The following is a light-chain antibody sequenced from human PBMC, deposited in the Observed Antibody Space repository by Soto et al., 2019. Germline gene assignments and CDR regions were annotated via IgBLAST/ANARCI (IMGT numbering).Light chain of an antibody. CDR2: GAS. CDR3: QHRMNWPIT. Sequence: EIVLTQSPGTLSLSPGERATLSCRASQSVSSYLAWYQQKPGQAPRLLIYGASSRATGIPDRFSGSGSGTDFTLTISSLEPEDFAVYYCQHRMNWPITFGQGTRLEIK. CDR1: QSVSSY. V-gene: IGKV3-11*01. J-gene: IGKJ5*01.